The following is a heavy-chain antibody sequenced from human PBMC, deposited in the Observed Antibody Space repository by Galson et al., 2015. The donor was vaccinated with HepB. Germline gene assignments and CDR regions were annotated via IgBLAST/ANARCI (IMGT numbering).Heavy chain of an antibody. J-gene: IGHJ4*02. CDR2: ISHDGSNK. CDR3: AKDTYFHSSSGYYVFEY. D-gene: IGHD3-22*01. CDR1: GFTFSAYG. Sequence: SLRLSCAASGFTFSAYGIHWVRQAPGKGLEWVAVISHDGSNKNYGDSVKGRFTISGDNSKTTVDLQMNSLKAEDTAVYYCAKDTYFHSSSGYYVFEYWGQGILVTVSS. V-gene: IGHV3-30*18.